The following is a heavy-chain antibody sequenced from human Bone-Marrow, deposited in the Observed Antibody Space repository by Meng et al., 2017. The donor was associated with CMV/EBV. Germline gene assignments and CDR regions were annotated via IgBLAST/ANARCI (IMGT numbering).Heavy chain of an antibody. V-gene: IGHV4-59*01. Sequence: GSLRLSCTVSGGSISSYYWSWIRQPPGKGLEWIGYIYYSGSTNYNPSLTSRVTISVDPSKNQFSLKLSSLTAADTAVYYCARARRNYYYCMDVWGQGNTVTVSS. J-gene: IGHJ6*02. CDR3: ARARRNYYYCMDV. CDR2: IYYSGST. CDR1: GGSISSYY. D-gene: IGHD1-1*01.